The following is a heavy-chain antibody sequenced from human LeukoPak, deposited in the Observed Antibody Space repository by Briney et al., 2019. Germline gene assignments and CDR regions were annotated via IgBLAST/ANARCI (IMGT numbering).Heavy chain of an antibody. Sequence: PSETLSLTCTVSGGSISSYYWSWIRQPPGKGLEWIGYIYYSGSTNYNPSLKSRVTISVDTSKNQVSLKLSSVTAADTAVYYCAREGGPYRPLDYSGQGTLVTVAS. CDR1: GGSISSYY. V-gene: IGHV4-59*01. CDR3: AREGGPYRPLDY. CDR2: IYYSGST. J-gene: IGHJ4*02.